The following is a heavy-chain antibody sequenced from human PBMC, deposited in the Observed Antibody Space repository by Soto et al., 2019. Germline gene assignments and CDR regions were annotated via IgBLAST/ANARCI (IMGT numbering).Heavy chain of an antibody. V-gene: IGHV4-34*01. J-gene: IGHJ4*02. D-gene: IGHD3-22*01. Sequence: QVPLQQWGAGLLKPSETLSLTCAVYGGSFSGYYWSWIRQPPGKGLEWIGEINHSGSTNYNPSLKSRVTISVDTSKNQFSLKLSSVTAADTAVYYCARGKRRTYYYDSSGYSNDYWGQGTLVTVSS. CDR2: INHSGST. CDR3: ARGKRRTYYYDSSGYSNDY. CDR1: GGSFSGYY.